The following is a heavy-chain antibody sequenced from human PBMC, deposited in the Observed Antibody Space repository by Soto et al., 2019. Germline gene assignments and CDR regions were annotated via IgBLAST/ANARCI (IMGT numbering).Heavy chain of an antibody. V-gene: IGHV3-74*02. Sequence: EVRLVESGGGLVQPGGSLRLSCAASGFTFSTYWMHWVRQAPGKGLVWVSRINGDGTTTQYADSVKGRFTISRDNAKNTLYLPLNTLRGDDTAMYYRAAIPLVRGPSDYWGQGTLVALSS. J-gene: IGHJ4*02. CDR3: AAIPLVRGPSDY. D-gene: IGHD3-10*01. CDR2: INGDGTTT. CDR1: GFTFSTYW.